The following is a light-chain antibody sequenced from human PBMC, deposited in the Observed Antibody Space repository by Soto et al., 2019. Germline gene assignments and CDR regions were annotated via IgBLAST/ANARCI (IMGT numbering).Light chain of an antibody. CDR2: ASS. CDR3: QQYRSSPYT. J-gene: IGKJ2*01. CDR1: QNIASRS. V-gene: IGKV3-20*01. Sequence: EIVLTQSPGSLSLSPGLRATLSWRASQNIASRSGAWYQQHPGQAPRLLIYASSTRATGIPDRFSGSGSGTDFTLTISRLEPEDFAVYYCQQYRSSPYTFGQGTKLEIK.